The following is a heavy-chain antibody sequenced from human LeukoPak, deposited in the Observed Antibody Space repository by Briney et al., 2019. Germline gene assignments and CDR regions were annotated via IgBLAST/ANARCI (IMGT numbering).Heavy chain of an antibody. Sequence: SETLSLTCTVSGGSIRSNSDYWGWIRQPPGKGLEWIGSIFFGGSTSYNPSLRSRVTISVDTSKNQFSLEVRSVTATDTAVFFCARHKNYGSRDSFDIWGRGTMITVSS. V-gene: IGHV4-39*01. CDR1: GGSIRSNSDY. CDR2: IFFGGST. D-gene: IGHD4-17*01. CDR3: ARHKNYGSRDSFDI. J-gene: IGHJ3*02.